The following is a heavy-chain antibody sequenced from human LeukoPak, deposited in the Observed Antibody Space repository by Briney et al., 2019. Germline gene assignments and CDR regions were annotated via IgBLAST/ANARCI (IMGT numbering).Heavy chain of an antibody. J-gene: IGHJ4*02. CDR2: ISSDGSIT. D-gene: IGHD6-19*01. Sequence: PGGSLRLSCAASGFTFSNYWMHWVRHTPGKGLVWVSRISSDGSITTYADSVKGRFTLSRDNHKNTLYLQMNSLRAEDTAVYYCAKGSSGWYFDYWGQGTLVTVSS. CDR1: GFTFSNYW. V-gene: IGHV3-74*01. CDR3: AKGSSGWYFDY.